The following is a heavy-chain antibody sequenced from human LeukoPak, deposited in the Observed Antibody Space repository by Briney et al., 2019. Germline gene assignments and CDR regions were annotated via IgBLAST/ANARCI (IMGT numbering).Heavy chain of an antibody. V-gene: IGHV1-2*02. CDR1: GYTFTDHF. D-gene: IGHD1-1*01. CDR2: INPYNGYT. Sequence: ASVKVSCKSSGYTFTDHFIHWVRQAPGQGLEWVGEINPYNGYTKYAWRLQDRVTMTRDTSISTASMEVSRLTSDDSAVYYCARDYSLNDFDYWGQGTLVTVAS. CDR3: ARDYSLNDFDY. J-gene: IGHJ4*02.